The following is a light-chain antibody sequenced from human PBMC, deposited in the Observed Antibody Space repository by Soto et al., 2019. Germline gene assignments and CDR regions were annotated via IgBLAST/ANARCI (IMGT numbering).Light chain of an antibody. CDR1: QSVGSD. Sequence: EIVMTQSPATLSVSPGEGATLSCRASQSVGSDLAWYQQKPGQAPRLLIYGASTRATGIPDRFSGSGSGTDFTLTIRRLEPEDIAVYYCQQYGISPRTFGQGTKVDIK. V-gene: IGKV3-15*01. J-gene: IGKJ1*01. CDR2: GAS. CDR3: QQYGISPRT.